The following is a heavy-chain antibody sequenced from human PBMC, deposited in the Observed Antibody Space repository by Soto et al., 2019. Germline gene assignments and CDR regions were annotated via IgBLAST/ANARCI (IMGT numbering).Heavy chain of an antibody. D-gene: IGHD2-21*02. CDR2: IIPIFGTA. V-gene: IGHV1-69*06. Sequence: ASVKVSCKASGGTFSSYAISWVRQAPGQGLEWMGGIIPIFGTANYAQKFQGRVTITADKSTSTAYMELSSLRSEDTAVYYCAREVGGDLPYYYYYYGMDVWGQGTTVTVSS. CDR3: AREVGGDLPYYYYYYGMDV. CDR1: GGTFSSYA. J-gene: IGHJ6*02.